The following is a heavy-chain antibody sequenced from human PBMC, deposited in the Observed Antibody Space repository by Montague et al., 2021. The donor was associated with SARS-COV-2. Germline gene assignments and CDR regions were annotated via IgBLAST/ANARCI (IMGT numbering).Heavy chain of an antibody. CDR3: ARLWGSDIVLMVYAIKGWFDA. CDR1: GGSISSNSHY. Sequence: SETLSLTCTVSGGSISSNSHYWGWIRQPPGKGLELIGSIYSSGSTYYNPSLKSRVTISVDTSKNQFSLKLSSVTAADTAVYYCARLWGSDIVLMVYAIKGWFDAWGQRTMVTVSS. D-gene: IGHD2-8*01. CDR2: IYSSGST. J-gene: IGHJ5*02. V-gene: IGHV4-39*01.